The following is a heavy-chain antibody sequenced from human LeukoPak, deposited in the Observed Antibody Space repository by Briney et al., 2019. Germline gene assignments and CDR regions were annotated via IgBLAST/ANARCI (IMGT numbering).Heavy chain of an antibody. CDR3: ARVRGGTNAFDI. J-gene: IGHJ3*02. CDR2: INPSGGST. V-gene: IGHV1-46*01. CDR1: GYTFTSYY. Sequence: ASVKVSCKASGYTFTSYYMHWVRQAPGQGLEWMGIINPSGGSTSYAQKFQGRVTMTRDMSTSTVYMDLSSLRSEDTAVYYCARVRGGTNAFDIWGQGTMVTVSS. D-gene: IGHD2-15*01.